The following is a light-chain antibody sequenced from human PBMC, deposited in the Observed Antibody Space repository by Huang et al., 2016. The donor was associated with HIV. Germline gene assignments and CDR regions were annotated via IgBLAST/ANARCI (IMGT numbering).Light chain of an antibody. CDR3: QQSYSSPLT. J-gene: IGKJ4*01. V-gene: IGKV1-39*01. CDR1: QSISTY. CDR2: AAS. Sequence: DIQMTQSPSSLSASVGDRVTITCRASQSISTYLSCYQQKPGKAPKFLIYAASTLHSGVPSRFSGSGSGTDFTLTISSLQPEDFATYYCQQSYSSPLTFGGGTRVEIK.